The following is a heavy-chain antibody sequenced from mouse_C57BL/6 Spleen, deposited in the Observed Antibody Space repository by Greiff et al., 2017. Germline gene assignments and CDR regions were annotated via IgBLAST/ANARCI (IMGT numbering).Heavy chain of an antibody. J-gene: IGHJ2*01. Sequence: VHVQQSGAELVKPGASVKLSCTASGFTITDYYMHWVKQRPEQGLEWIGKIDPEDGETKYAPKFQGKATITADTSSNTAYLQLSSLTSEDTAVYYGASDPLYYYGRSYDFDYWGQGTTLTVSS. V-gene: IGHV14-2*01. CDR3: ASDPLYYYGRSYDFDY. CDR1: GFTITDYY. CDR2: IDPEDGET. D-gene: IGHD1-1*01.